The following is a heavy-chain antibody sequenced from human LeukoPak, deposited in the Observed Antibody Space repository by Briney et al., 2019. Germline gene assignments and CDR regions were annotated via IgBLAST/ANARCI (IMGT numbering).Heavy chain of an antibody. Sequence: QPGGSLRLSCAASEFTFSSHWMHWVRQGPGKGLVWVSRMNSDGSRTIYADSVKGRFTISRDSAKNTLYLQMNSLRAEDTAVYYCAREVGDYYDSSGSFGYWGQGTLVTVSS. CDR1: EFTFSSHW. V-gene: IGHV3-74*01. CDR3: AREVGDYYDSSGSFGY. D-gene: IGHD3-22*01. CDR2: MNSDGSRT. J-gene: IGHJ4*02.